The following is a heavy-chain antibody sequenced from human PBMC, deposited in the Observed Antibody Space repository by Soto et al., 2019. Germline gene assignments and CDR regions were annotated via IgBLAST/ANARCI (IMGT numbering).Heavy chain of an antibody. V-gene: IGHV3-33*01. CDR3: AREQGRATADGPLGNGLDV. Sequence: QVHLVESGGGVVQPGTSLRLSCAASGFSFSDYGMHWVRQAPGKGLEWLTIIWFDASHEYYADSVKGRFTISRDNSNNTLYLQLNSLTADDTAVYFCAREQGRATADGPLGNGLDVWGQGTAVTVSS. J-gene: IGHJ6*02. CDR1: GFSFSDYG. D-gene: IGHD6-13*01. CDR2: IWFDASHE.